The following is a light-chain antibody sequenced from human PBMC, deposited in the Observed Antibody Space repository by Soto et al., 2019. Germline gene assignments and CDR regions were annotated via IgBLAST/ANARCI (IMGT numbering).Light chain of an antibody. CDR3: QSYDSSLSGVV. CDR2: GNS. CDR1: SSNIGAGYD. V-gene: IGLV1-40*01. J-gene: IGLJ2*01. Sequence: QLVLTQPPSVSGAPGQRVTISCTGSSSNIGAGYDVHWYQQLPGTAPKLLIYGNSNRPSGVPDRFSGSKSGTSASLAIIGLQAEDEADYYCQSYDSSLSGVVFGGGTKLTVL.